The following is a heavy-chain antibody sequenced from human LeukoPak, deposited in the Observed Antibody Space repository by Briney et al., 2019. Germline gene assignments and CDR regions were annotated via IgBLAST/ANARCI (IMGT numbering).Heavy chain of an antibody. J-gene: IGHJ6*03. V-gene: IGHV4-61*02. Sequence: KPSQTLSLTCTVSGGSISSGSYYWSWIRQPAGKGLEWIGRIYTSGSTNYNPSLKSRVTISVDTSKNQFSLKLSSVTAADTAVYFCARERYFDWLNYYYYLDVWGKGATVTVSS. D-gene: IGHD3-9*01. CDR1: GGSISSGSYY. CDR2: IYTSGST. CDR3: ARERYFDWLNYYYYLDV.